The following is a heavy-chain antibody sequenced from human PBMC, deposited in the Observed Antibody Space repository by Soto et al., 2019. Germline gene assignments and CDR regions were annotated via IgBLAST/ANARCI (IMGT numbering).Heavy chain of an antibody. CDR2: ISYDGSNK. V-gene: IGHV3-30*18. D-gene: IGHD1-26*01. CDR3: AKGPPEGAQPAGFDY. CDR1: GFTFSSYG. Sequence: QVQLVESGGGVVQPGRSLRLSCAASGFTFSSYGMHWVRQAPGKGLEWVAVISYDGSNKYYADSVKGRFTISRDNSKITLYLQMNSLRVEDTAVYYCAKGPPEGAQPAGFDYWGQGTLVTVSS. J-gene: IGHJ4*02.